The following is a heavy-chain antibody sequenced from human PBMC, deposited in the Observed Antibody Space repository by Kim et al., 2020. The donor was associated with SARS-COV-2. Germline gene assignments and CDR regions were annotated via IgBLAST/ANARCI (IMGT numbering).Heavy chain of an antibody. CDR1: GGTFSSYA. CDR2: IIPIFGTA. Sequence: SVKVSCKASGGTFSSYAISWVRQAPGQGLEWMGGIIPIFGTANYAQKFQGRVTITADESTSTAYMELSSLRSEDTAVYYCAREYHGDLYYFDYWGQGTLVTVSS. D-gene: IGHD4-17*01. J-gene: IGHJ4*02. V-gene: IGHV1-69*13. CDR3: AREYHGDLYYFDY.